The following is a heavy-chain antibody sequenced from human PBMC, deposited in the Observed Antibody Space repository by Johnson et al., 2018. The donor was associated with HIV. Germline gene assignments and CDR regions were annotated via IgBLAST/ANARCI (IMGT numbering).Heavy chain of an antibody. V-gene: IGHV3-30*14. Sequence: QVQLVESGGGVVQPGRSLRLSCAASGFTFSSYAMHWVRQAPGKGLEWVAVISYDGSNKYYADSVKGRFTISRDISKNTLYLQMNSLRAEDTAVYYCGRNSHSSNWYEWEAFDIWGQGTMVTVSS. J-gene: IGHJ3*02. CDR3: GRNSHSSNWYEWEAFDI. D-gene: IGHD6-13*01. CDR1: GFTFSSYA. CDR2: ISYDGSNK.